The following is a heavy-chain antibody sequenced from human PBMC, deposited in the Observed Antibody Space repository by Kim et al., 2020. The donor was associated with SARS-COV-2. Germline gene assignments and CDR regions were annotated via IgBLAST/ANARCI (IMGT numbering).Heavy chain of an antibody. Sequence: GGSLRLSCAASGFTFSSYGMHWVRQAPGKGLEWVAVIWYDGSNKYYADSVKGRFTISRDNSKNTLYLQMNSLRAEDTAVYYCARDLAAAGTPYYYYGMDVWGQGTTVTVSS. CDR2: IWYDGSNK. CDR1: GFTFSSYG. CDR3: ARDLAAAGTPYYYYGMDV. D-gene: IGHD6-13*01. V-gene: IGHV3-33*01. J-gene: IGHJ6*02.